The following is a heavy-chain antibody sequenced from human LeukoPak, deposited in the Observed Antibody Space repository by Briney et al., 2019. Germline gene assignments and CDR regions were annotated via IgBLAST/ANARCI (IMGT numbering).Heavy chain of an antibody. D-gene: IGHD4-23*01. CDR3: ARVGYGGNPYYFDY. CDR1: GFTLSSYA. Sequence: GGPLRLPCAASGFTLSSYAMHCVRQAPGKGLEWVADISYDGSNKYYADSVKGRFTISRDNSKNTLYLQMNSLRAEDTAVYYCARVGYGGNPYYFDYWGQGTLVTVSS. J-gene: IGHJ4*02. V-gene: IGHV3-30*01. CDR2: ISYDGSNK.